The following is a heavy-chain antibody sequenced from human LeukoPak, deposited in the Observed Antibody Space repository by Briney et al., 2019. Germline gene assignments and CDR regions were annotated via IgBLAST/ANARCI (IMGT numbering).Heavy chain of an antibody. Sequence: PGGSLRLSCAASGFTFSSYGMHWVRQAPGKGLEWVAVISYDGSNKYYADSVKGRFTISRDNSKNTLYLQMNSLRAEHTAVYYCARDSWHHYYYYGMDVGGPGPTVTVSS. D-gene: IGHD5-12*01. CDR1: GFTFSSYG. V-gene: IGHV3-30*03. CDR2: ISYDGSNK. CDR3: ARDSWHHYYYYGMDV. J-gene: IGHJ6*02.